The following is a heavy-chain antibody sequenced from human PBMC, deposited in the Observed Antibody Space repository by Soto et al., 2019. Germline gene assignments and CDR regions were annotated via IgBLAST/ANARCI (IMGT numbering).Heavy chain of an antibody. CDR1: GVSIISSNFY. D-gene: IGHD3-16*01. J-gene: IGHJ6*02. CDR2: INHSGST. V-gene: IGHV4-39*01. Sequence: TSETHSHTSTFSGVSIISSNFYWGWIRKPPGKGLEWIGEINHSGSTNYNPSLKSRVTISVDTSKNQFSLKLSSVTAADTAVYYCARVHLSTYYYYYYGMDVWGQGTTVTVS. CDR3: ARVHLSTYYYYYYGMDV.